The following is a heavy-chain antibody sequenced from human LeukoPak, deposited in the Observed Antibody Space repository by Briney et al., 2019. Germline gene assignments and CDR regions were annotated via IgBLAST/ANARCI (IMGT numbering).Heavy chain of an antibody. J-gene: IGHJ4*02. CDR1: GDTFSIHH. CDR2: INPSEGST. V-gene: IGHV1-46*01. D-gene: IGHD3-22*01. Sequence: GASVSVSCKASGDTFSIHHMHWVRQAPGQGLEGMGIINPSEGSTSFAQKFQGRVTITRDISTGTVYMELSSLTSQDTAVYYCARLTRHYYDSSGQFDYWGQGTLVTVSS. CDR3: ARLTRHYYDSSGQFDY.